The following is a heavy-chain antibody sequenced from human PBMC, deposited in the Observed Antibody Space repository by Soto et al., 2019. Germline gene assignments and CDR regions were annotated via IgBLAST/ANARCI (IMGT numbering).Heavy chain of an antibody. D-gene: IGHD2-21*01. CDR1: GGTFSSYA. CDR3: AGDIPSPGRHMDY. Sequence: RASVKVSCKASGGTFSSYAISWVRQAPGLGLEWMGGIIPVFGTANYAQKFQGRVTITADKSTSTAYMELSSLRSEDTAVYYCAGDIPSPGRHMDYWDQGTLVTVSS. J-gene: IGHJ4*02. V-gene: IGHV1-69*06. CDR2: IIPVFGTA.